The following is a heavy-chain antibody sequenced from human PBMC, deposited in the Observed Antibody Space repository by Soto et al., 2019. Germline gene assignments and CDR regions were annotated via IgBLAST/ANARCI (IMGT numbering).Heavy chain of an antibody. D-gene: IGHD3-22*01. CDR2: IYYSGST. J-gene: IGHJ4*02. CDR3: ARTTYYYDSSGYYLAY. CDR1: GGSISSGGYY. Sequence: SETLSLTCTVSGGSISSGGYYWSWIRQHPGKGLEWIGYIYYSGSTYYNPSLKSRVTISVDTSKNQFSLKLSSVTAADTAVYYCARTTYYYDSSGYYLAYWGQGTRVTVSS. V-gene: IGHV4-31*03.